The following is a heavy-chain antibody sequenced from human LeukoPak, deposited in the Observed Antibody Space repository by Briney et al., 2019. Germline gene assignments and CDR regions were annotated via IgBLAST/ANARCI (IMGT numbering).Heavy chain of an antibody. D-gene: IGHD5-18*01. J-gene: IGHJ4*02. CDR1: GGSFSGYY. V-gene: IGHV4-34*01. Sequence: PSETLSLTCAVYGGSFSGYYWSWIRQPPGKGLEWIGEINHSGSTNYNPSLKSRVTISVDTSKNQFSLKLSSVTAADTAVYYWARVGYSYGYFGYWGQGTLVTVSS. CDR3: ARVGYSYGYFGY. CDR2: INHSGST.